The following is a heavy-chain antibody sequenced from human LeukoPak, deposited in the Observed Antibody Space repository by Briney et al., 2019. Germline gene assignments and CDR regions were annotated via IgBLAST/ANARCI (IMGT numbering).Heavy chain of an antibody. V-gene: IGHV4-34*01. CDR1: GGSFSGYY. CDR2: ISHSGST. CDR3: AAQYSGYVRLDY. D-gene: IGHD5-12*01. Sequence: SETLSRTCAVYGGSFSGYYWSWIRQPPGKGLEWIGEISHSGSTNYNPSLKSRVTISVDTSKNQFSLKLSSVSAADTAVYYCAAQYSGYVRLDYWGQGTLVTVSS. J-gene: IGHJ4*02.